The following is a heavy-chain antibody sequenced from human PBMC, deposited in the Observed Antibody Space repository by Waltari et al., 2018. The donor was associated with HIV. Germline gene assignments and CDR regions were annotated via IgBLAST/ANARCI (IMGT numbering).Heavy chain of an antibody. V-gene: IGHV1-3*01. Sequence: QVQLVQPGAEVKKPGASVKVSCKASGYTFTSYAMHWVRQAPGQRLEWMGWITACNGTTKDSQKLQGRVTITRDASAGTAYVELGSRRCEDTAGYYCAWERCRGGSCDLFDDWGQGTLVTVSS. D-gene: IGHD2-15*01. CDR2: ITACNGTT. CDR1: GYTFTSYA. CDR3: AWERCRGGSCDLFDD. J-gene: IGHJ4*02.